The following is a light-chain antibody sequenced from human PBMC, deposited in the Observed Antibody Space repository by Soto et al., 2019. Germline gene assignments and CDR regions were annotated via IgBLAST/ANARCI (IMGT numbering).Light chain of an antibody. J-gene: IGKJ4*02. V-gene: IGKV2-28*01. CDR2: FGS. CDR1: QSLLHSSGHNC. Sequence: DIVMTQSPLSLPVTPGEPASISCRSSQSLLHSSGHNCLDWYLQKPGQSPQLPFLFGSNRAPGVPDRFSGSGSGTDFTLKISRVEAEDVVVYYCMQTLQTPLTFGGGTKVEIK. CDR3: MQTLQTPLT.